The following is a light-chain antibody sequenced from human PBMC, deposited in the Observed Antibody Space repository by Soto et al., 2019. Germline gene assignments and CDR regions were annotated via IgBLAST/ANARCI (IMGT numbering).Light chain of an antibody. CDR3: QSYDSNNVL. Sequence: NFMLTQSHSVSESPGKTVTISCTRSSGSIASNHVQWYQQRPGSAPTTVIYKDNQRPSGVPDRFSGSIDSSSNSASLTISGLKIEDEADYYCQSYDSNNVLFGGRTKLTVL. J-gene: IGLJ2*01. CDR2: KDN. V-gene: IGLV6-57*03. CDR1: SGSIASNH.